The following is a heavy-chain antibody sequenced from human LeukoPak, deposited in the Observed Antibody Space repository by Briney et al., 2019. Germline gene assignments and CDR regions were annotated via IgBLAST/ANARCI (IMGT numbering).Heavy chain of an antibody. CDR2: INHSGST. V-gene: IGHV4-34*01. CDR3: ARGSRRQIAVADKRGYYFDY. CDR1: GGSFSGYY. Sequence: PSETLSLTCAVYGGSFSGYYWSWICQPPGKGLEWIGEINHSGSTNYNPSLKSRVTISVDTSKNQFSLKLSSVTAADTAVYYCARGSRRQIAVADKRGYYFDYWGQGTLVTVSS. D-gene: IGHD6-19*01. J-gene: IGHJ4*02.